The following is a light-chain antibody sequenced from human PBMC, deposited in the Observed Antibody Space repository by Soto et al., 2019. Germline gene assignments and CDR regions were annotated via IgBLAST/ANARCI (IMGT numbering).Light chain of an antibody. V-gene: IGKV3-20*01. CDR1: QSIDSNY. CDR2: DAS. J-gene: IGKJ1*01. CDR3: QQYGSSPPWT. Sequence: EIVLTQSPGTLSLSPGERATLSCRASQSIDSNYFAWYQHKSGQAPRVLIYDASSRATDIPDRFSGSGSGTDFTLTISRLESEDFAVYYCQQYGSSPPWTFGQGTKVEIK.